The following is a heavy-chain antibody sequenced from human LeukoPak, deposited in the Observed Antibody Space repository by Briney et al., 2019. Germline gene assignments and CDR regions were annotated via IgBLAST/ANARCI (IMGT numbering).Heavy chain of an antibody. CDR1: GFTFSRSA. Sequence: GGSLRLSCSASGFTFSRSAMSWLRQAPGKRPEWVASISDNRGNTAYDYAAPVKGRFTISRDNSKNILYLQMNSLRAEDTALSYCAKDLPRSGWDLASCGQGNRVIVSS. CDR3: AKDLPRSGWDLAS. V-gene: IGHV3-23*01. D-gene: IGHD6-19*01. CDR2: ISDNRGNT. J-gene: IGHJ5*02.